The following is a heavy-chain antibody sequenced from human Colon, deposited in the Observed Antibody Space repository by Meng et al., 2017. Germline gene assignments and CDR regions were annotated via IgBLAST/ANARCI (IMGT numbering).Heavy chain of an antibody. J-gene: IGHJ4*02. CDR1: GLLFSGYT. Sequence: GGSLRLSCAASGLLFSGYTLSWVRQAPGKGLEWVSSISSSSSFMYYVDSVRGRFTISRDNAKNSLYLQMNSLRAEDTAVYYCATTYWYSSRWENDYWGQGTLVTVSS. CDR2: ISSSSSFM. D-gene: IGHD6-13*01. CDR3: ATTYWYSSRWENDY. V-gene: IGHV3-21*01.